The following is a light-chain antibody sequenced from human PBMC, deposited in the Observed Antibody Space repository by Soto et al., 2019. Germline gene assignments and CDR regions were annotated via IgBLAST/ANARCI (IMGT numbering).Light chain of an antibody. CDR3: QQYGTSPT. J-gene: IGKJ5*01. V-gene: IGKV3-15*01. Sequence: EIVMTQSPATLSVSPGERATLSCRASQSVSGNLAWYQQKPGQAPRLLIYAASTRATGIPARFSGSGSGTEFTLTISSLQSEDFAVYSCQQYGTSPTFGQGTRLEIK. CDR2: AAS. CDR1: QSVSGN.